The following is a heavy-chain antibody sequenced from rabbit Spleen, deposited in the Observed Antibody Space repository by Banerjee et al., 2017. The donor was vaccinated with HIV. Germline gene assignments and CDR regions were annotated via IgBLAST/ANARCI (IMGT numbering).Heavy chain of an antibody. Sequence: QQHLEESGGGLVQPEGSLTLSCTVSGFSLSTYWICWVRQAPGKGLEWIACIYTGSGNTYYASWAKGRFTISKTSSTTVTLQMTSLTAADTATYFCARSINWSNRGLNLWGPGTLVTVS. J-gene: IGHJ4*01. V-gene: IGHV1S45*01. CDR1: GFSLSTYW. CDR3: ARSINWSNRGLNL. D-gene: IGHD1-1*01. CDR2: IYTGSGNT.